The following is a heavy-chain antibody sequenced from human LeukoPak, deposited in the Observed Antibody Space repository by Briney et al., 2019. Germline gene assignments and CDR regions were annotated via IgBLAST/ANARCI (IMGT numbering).Heavy chain of an antibody. CDR3: AREPAFGDLDY. CDR2: ITTDGGRT. Sequence: PGGSLRLSCVASGFTFSSFRVHWVRQAPGKGLEYVSAITTDGGRTFYVNSVEGRFTVSRDNSKNTLYLQMGGLRTEYTAVYYCAREPAFGDLDYWGQGTLVTVSS. V-gene: IGHV3-64*01. CDR1: GFTFSSFR. J-gene: IGHJ4*02. D-gene: IGHD4-17*01.